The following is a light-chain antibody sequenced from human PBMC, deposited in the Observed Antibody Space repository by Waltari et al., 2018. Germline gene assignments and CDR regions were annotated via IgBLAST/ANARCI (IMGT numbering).Light chain of an antibody. Sequence: EFVLTQSPGTLSLSPGERATLSCRASQSTSRYLVWYQQKPGQAPRLLIYEASRRATGIPDRFSGSGSGTDFSLTISRLEPEDFAVYYCQNYERLPATFGQGTKVEIK. V-gene: IGKV3-20*01. CDR2: EAS. J-gene: IGKJ1*01. CDR1: QSTSRY. CDR3: QNYERLPAT.